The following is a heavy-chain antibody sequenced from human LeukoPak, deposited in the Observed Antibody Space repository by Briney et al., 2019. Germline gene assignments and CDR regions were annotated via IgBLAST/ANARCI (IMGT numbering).Heavy chain of an antibody. V-gene: IGHV4-59*01. Sequence: SETLSLTCTVSGDSINSYYWSWIRQSPGEGLEWIGFISDSGSTNYHPSLRSRVTISVDPSKNQFSLRLTSVTSADTAVYYCARVGAAPGTRPFDYWGQGTLVTVSS. CDR3: ARVGAAPGTRPFDY. CDR1: GDSINSYY. J-gene: IGHJ4*02. D-gene: IGHD6-13*01. CDR2: ISDSGST.